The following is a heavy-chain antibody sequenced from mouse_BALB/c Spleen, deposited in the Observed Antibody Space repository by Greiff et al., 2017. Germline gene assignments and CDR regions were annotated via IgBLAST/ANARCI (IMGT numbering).Heavy chain of an antibody. J-gene: IGHJ3*01. V-gene: IGHV5-9-4*01. CDR1: GFTFSSYA. D-gene: IGHD4-1*01. CDR3: ARDNKLGGFAY. CDR2: ISSGGSYT. Sequence: EVKLVESGGGLVQPGGSRKLSCAASGFTFSSYAMSWVRQSPEKRLEWVAEISSGGSYTYYPDTVTGRFTISRDNAKNTLYLEMSSLRSEDTAMYYCARDNKLGGFAYWGQGTLVTVSA.